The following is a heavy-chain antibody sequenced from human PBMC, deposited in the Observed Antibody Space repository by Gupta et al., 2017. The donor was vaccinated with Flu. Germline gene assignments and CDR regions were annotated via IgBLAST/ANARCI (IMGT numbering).Heavy chain of an antibody. J-gene: IGHJ6*02. D-gene: IGHD2-2*01. CDR1: GGSISSGGYY. CDR2: IYYSGST. V-gene: IGHV4-31*03. Sequence: VQLQESGPGLVKPSQTLSLTCTVSGGSISSGGYYWSWLRQHPGKGLEWIGYIYYSGSTYYNPSLTSRVTISVDTSKNQFSLKLSSVTAADTAVYYCARDHCSSTSCYEPYGMDVWGQGTTVTVSS. CDR3: ARDHCSSTSCYEPYGMDV.